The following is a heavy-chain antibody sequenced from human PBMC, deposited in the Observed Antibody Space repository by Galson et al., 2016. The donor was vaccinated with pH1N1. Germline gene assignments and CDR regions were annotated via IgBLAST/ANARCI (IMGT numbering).Heavy chain of an antibody. V-gene: IGHV3-11*01. CDR2: ISSSGSTI. Sequence: SLRLSCAASGFTFSDYYMSWIRRAPGKGLEWVSYISSSGSTIFYADSVKGRFTISRDNAKNSLYLQTNSLRAEDTAVYYCASAPRLGELELGDVFDIWGQGTMVTVSS. CDR1: GFTFSDYY. J-gene: IGHJ3*02. CDR3: ASAPRLGELELGDVFDI. D-gene: IGHD3-10*01.